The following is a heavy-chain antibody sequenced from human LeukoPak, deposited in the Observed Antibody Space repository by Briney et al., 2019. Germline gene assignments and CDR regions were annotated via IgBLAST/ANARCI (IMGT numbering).Heavy chain of an antibody. J-gene: IGHJ4*02. CDR2: VSVGGGTT. V-gene: IGHV3-23*01. CDR3: ARDSTLGGFDY. D-gene: IGHD2/OR15-2a*01. CDR1: GFTFSSYA. Sequence: GGSLRLSCAASGFTFSSYAMNWVRQAPGKGLEWVSVVSVGGGTTYYADSVKGRFTISRDNAKNSLYLQMNSLRAEDTAVYYCARDSTLGGFDYWGQGTLVTVSS.